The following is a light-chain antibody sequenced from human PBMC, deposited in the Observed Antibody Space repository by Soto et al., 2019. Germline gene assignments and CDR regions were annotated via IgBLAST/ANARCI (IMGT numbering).Light chain of an antibody. CDR1: QNVFSN. CDR2: AES. Sequence: LEITQSPATLSVSPGESVTLSCRASQNVFSNLAWYQQKPGQPPRLLIYAESTRASGVPDRFSVSGSGTDFTLTISRLEPGDFAVYYCQQYGDSPRSFGQGTKVDI. J-gene: IGKJ1*01. V-gene: IGKV3D-15*01. CDR3: QQYGDSPRS.